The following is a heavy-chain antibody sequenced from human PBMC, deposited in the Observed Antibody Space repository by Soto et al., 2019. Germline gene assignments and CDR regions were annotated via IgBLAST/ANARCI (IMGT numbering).Heavy chain of an antibody. V-gene: IGHV3-30*18. D-gene: IGHD3-16*02. CDR2: ISYDGSNK. Sequence: QVQLVESGGGVVQPGRSLRLSCAASGFTFSSYGMHWVRQAPGKGLEWVAVISYDGSNKYYADSVKGRFTISRDNSKNTLYLQMNSLRAEDTAVYYCAKVRDYDYVWGSYRYNGGFDYWGQVTLVTVSS. J-gene: IGHJ4*02. CDR1: GFTFSSYG. CDR3: AKVRDYDYVWGSYRYNGGFDY.